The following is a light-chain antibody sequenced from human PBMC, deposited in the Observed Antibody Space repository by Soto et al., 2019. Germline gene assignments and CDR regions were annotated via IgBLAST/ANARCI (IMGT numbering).Light chain of an antibody. CDR1: QSLLYNNTYNY. CDR3: MQALQSLT. Sequence: IVMTQSPLTVAVTPGDRGSSSCRSSQSLLYNNTYNYLDWYVQKPGQSPQLLIYFGSNRAPGVPDRFSGSGSGTDFTLKINRVEAEDVGTYYCMQALQSLTFGQGTRLEIK. V-gene: IGKV2-28*01. J-gene: IGKJ5*01. CDR2: FGS.